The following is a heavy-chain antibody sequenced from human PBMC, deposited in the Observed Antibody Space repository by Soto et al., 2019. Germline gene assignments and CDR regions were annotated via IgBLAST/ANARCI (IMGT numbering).Heavy chain of an antibody. CDR3: ARERPDGARLDP. CDR1: GGSISSGDYY. V-gene: IGHV4-30-4*01. CDR2: IYHSGST. D-gene: IGHD6-6*01. Sequence: QVQLQESGPGLVKPSQTLSLTCTVSGGSISSGDYYWSWIRQPPGKGLEWIGYIYHSGSTYYNPSLKSRVTISLDTSKNQFSLKLSSVTAAATAVYYCARERPDGARLDPWGQGTLVTVSS. J-gene: IGHJ5*02.